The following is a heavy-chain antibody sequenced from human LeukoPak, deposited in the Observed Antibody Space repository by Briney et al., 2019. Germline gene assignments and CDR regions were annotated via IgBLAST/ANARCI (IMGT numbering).Heavy chain of an antibody. D-gene: IGHD6-13*01. J-gene: IGHJ5*02. CDR2: IWHDGSEK. CDR3: AQERYSSSWSTQGFDP. Sequence: PGRSLRLSCAASGFTFSNYGMHWVRQAPGKGLEWVAVIWHDGSEKYYGDSVKGRFTISRDDSKNTLHLQMNSLRAEDTGVYYCAQERYSSSWSTQGFDPWGQGTLVTVSS. CDR1: GFTFSNYG. V-gene: IGHV3-33*06.